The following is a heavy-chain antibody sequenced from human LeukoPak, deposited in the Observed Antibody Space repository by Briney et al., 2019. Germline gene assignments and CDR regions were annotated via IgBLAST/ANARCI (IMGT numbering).Heavy chain of an antibody. Sequence: GGSLRLSCAPSGFTFSSYAMSWVRQAPGKGLEWVSAISGSGGSTYYADSVKGRFTISRDNSKNTLYLQMNSLRAEDTAVYYCARKPVAGSFDYWGQGTLVTVSS. CDR2: ISGSGGST. CDR3: ARKPVAGSFDY. J-gene: IGHJ4*02. CDR1: GFTFSSYA. D-gene: IGHD6-19*01. V-gene: IGHV3-23*01.